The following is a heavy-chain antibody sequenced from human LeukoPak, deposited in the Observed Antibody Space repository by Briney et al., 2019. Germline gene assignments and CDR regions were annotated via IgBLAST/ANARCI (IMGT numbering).Heavy chain of an antibody. CDR2: INPNSGGT. CDR1: GYTFTDYY. V-gene: IGHV1-2*02. J-gene: IGHJ4*02. Sequence: ASVKVSCKASGYTFTDYYMHWVRQAPGQGLGWMGWINPNSGGTNYAQKFQGRVTITADESTSTAYMELSSLRSEDTAVYYCAREPYYDILTGYYFLDYWGQGTLVTVSS. CDR3: AREPYYDILTGYYFLDY. D-gene: IGHD3-9*01.